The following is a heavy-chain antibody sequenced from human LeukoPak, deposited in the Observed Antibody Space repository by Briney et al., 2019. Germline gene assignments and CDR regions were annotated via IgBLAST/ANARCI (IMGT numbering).Heavy chain of an antibody. CDR2: IYASGST. Sequence: SETLSLTCTVSGGSISSYYWSWIRQPAGKGLEWIGRIYASGSTSYNPSLKSRVTMSVDTSKNQFSLKLSSVTAADTAVYYGASNGVTSGPFDYWGQGTLVTVSS. V-gene: IGHV4-4*07. CDR3: ASNGVTSGPFDY. D-gene: IGHD4-11*01. CDR1: GGSISSYY. J-gene: IGHJ4*02.